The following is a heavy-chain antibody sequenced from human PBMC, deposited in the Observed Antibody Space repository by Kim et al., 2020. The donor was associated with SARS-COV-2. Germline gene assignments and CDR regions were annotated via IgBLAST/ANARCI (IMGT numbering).Heavy chain of an antibody. J-gene: IGHJ6*01. Sequence: SETLSLTCTVSGGSISSSSYYWGWIRQPPGKGLEWIGSIYYSGSTYYNPSLKSRVTISVDTSKNQFSLKLSSVTAADTAVYYCARGGGLYYYYYGMDVWG. V-gene: IGHV4-39*07. CDR1: GGSISSSSYY. D-gene: IGHD3-16*01. CDR2: IYYSGST. CDR3: ARGGGLYYYYYGMDV.